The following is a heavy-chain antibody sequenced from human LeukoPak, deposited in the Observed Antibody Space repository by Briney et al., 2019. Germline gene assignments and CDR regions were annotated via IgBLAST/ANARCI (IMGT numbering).Heavy chain of an antibody. D-gene: IGHD6-19*01. Sequence: PSETLSLTCTVSGGSVSSGSYYWSWIRQPPGKGLEWIGYIYYSGSTNYNPSLKSRVTISVDTSKNQFSLKLSSVTAADTAVYYCARVEDGSSSLGYSSGWYWFDPWGQGTLVTVSS. CDR2: IYYSGST. CDR1: GGSVSSGSYY. CDR3: ARVEDGSSSLGYSSGWYWFDP. J-gene: IGHJ5*02. V-gene: IGHV4-61*01.